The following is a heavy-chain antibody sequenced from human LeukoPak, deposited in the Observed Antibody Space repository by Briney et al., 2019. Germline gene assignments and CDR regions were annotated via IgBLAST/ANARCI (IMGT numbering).Heavy chain of an antibody. Sequence: SSQTLSLTCTVSGGSISSGDYYWSWIRQPPGKGLEWIGYIYYSGSTYHNPSLKSRVTISVDTSKNQFSLKLSSVTAADTAVYYCARAAREGDYCSSTSCYQSYWYFDLWGRGTLVTVSS. CDR3: ARAAREGDYCSSTSCYQSYWYFDL. D-gene: IGHD2-2*01. CDR2: IYYSGST. J-gene: IGHJ2*01. V-gene: IGHV4-30-4*08. CDR1: GGSISSGDYY.